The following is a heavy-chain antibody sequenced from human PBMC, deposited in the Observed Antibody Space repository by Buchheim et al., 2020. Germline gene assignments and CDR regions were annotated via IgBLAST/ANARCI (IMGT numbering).Heavy chain of an antibody. CDR1: GVSISGGPFY. Sequence: QVQLQESGPGLVKPSQTLSLTCTVSGVSISGGPFYWTWIRQQPGKGLEWIGYIHYTGLAYSSPSLSSRLSMSVDTSQNQFSLTLTAVTAADTAIYYCARDRGAHDYGPIDFWGQGAL. D-gene: IGHD4-17*01. J-gene: IGHJ4*02. V-gene: IGHV4-31*03. CDR2: IHYTGLA. CDR3: ARDRGAHDYGPIDF.